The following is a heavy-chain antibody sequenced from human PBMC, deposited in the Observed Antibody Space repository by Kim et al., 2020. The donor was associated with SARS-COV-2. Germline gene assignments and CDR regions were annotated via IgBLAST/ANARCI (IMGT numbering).Heavy chain of an antibody. J-gene: IGHJ4*02. D-gene: IGHD1-26*01. V-gene: IGHV3-21*06. CDR1: GFNFFTYC. Sequence: GGSLRLTCEASGFNFFTYCINWVRQTPGKSLEWVSSISSSGNYIDYDDSVKGRFTISRDNAKNSVYLQMNSLTAEDTAVYYCARGPSPGPYYHFDYWGQGILVSVSS. CDR2: ISSSGNYI. CDR3: ARGPSPGPYYHFDY.